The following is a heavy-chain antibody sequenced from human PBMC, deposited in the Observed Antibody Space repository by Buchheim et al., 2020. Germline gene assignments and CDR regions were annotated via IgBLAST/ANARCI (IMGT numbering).Heavy chain of an antibody. CDR1: GGSISSSSYY. V-gene: IGHV4-39*07. D-gene: IGHD4-23*01. CDR3: ASPVGQYYFDY. J-gene: IGHJ4*02. CDR2: IYYSGNT. Sequence: QLQLQESGPGLVKPSETLSLTCTVSGGSISSSSYYWGWIRQPPGKGLEWIGTIYYSGNTYHNPSLQSRVTISVDTSKNQFFLRLSSVTAADTAVYYCASPVGQYYFDYWGQGTL.